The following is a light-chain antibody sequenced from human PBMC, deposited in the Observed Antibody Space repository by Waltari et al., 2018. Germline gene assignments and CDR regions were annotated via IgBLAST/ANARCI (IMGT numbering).Light chain of an antibody. CDR1: SSNIGNND. Sequence: QSVLTQPPSVSAAPGHNVTISCSGSSSNIGNNDVSWYQQLPGTAPKLLIYDNKKRPSGTPDRCSGAKSGTSATLGITGLQTGDEADDYCGTWDTSLTAGVFGGGTKLTVL. V-gene: IGLV1-51*01. J-gene: IGLJ3*02. CDR3: GTWDTSLTAGV. CDR2: DNK.